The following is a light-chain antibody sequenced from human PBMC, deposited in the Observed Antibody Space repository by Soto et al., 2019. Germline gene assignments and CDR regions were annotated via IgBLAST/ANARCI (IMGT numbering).Light chain of an antibody. CDR1: RSNIGSNY. CDR2: RNN. Sequence: QLVLTQPPSASGTPGQRVTISCSGSRSNIGSNYVFWYQHLPGTAPKLLIYRNNQRPSGVPDRFSGSKSGTSASLAISGLRSEDETDYYCAAWDDSLSGVVFGGGTKLTVL. J-gene: IGLJ2*01. CDR3: AAWDDSLSGVV. V-gene: IGLV1-47*01.